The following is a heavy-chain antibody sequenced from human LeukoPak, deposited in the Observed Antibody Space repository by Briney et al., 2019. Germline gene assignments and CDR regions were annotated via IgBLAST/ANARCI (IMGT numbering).Heavy chain of an antibody. D-gene: IGHD6-13*01. CDR2: IYTSGST. Sequence: SETLSLTCTVSGVSISSGSYYWSWIRQPAGKGLEWIGRIYTSGSTNYNPSLKSRVTISVDTSKNQFSLKLSSVTAADTAVYYCARGESLFGYSSSWYRVGSFDYWGQGTLVTVSS. CDR1: GVSISSGSYY. J-gene: IGHJ4*02. CDR3: ARGESLFGYSSSWYRVGSFDY. V-gene: IGHV4-61*02.